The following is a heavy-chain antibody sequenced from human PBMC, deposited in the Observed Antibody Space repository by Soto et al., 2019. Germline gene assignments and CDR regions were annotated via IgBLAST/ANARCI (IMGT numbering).Heavy chain of an antibody. CDR2: ISSSSSTI. CDR3: ARATYYGSPGDFEY. D-gene: IGHD3-10*01. Sequence: EVQLVESGGGLVQPGGSLRLSCAASGFTFSSYSMNWVRQAPGKGLEWVSYISSSSSTIYYADSVKGRFTISRDNAKNSLYLQMNSLRAEDTAVYYCARATYYGSPGDFEYWGQGTLVTVSS. CDR1: GFTFSSYS. V-gene: IGHV3-48*01. J-gene: IGHJ4*02.